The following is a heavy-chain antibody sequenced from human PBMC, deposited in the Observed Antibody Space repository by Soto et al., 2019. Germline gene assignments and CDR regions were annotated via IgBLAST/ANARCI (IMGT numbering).Heavy chain of an antibody. CDR2: INPNSGVT. CDR3: ARESGGATAKLDYYYFYMDV. V-gene: IGHV1-2*04. CDR1: GDSFNDYY. D-gene: IGHD5-12*01. J-gene: IGHJ6*03. Sequence: QVQLVQSGAEVRKPGASVTVSCRSSGDSFNDYYIHWVRQAPGQGLEWMGWINPNSGVTKYAQKFQGWVSMTRDTYIRTVYMQLSRLRADDTAVYYCARESGGATAKLDYYYFYMDVWGTGTTVTVSS.